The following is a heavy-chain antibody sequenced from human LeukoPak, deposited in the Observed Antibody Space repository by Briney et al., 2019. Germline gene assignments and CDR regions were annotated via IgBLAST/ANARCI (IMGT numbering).Heavy chain of an antibody. CDR3: ARERRDGYNWLDY. V-gene: IGHV4-61*01. CDR1: GGSVSSGSYY. Sequence: SETLSLTCTVSGGSVSSGSYYWSWIRQPPGKGLEWIGYIYYSGSTNYNPSLKSRVTISVDTSKNQFSLKLSSVTAADTAVYHCARERRDGYNWLDYWGQGTLVTVSS. CDR2: IYYSGST. J-gene: IGHJ4*02. D-gene: IGHD5-24*01.